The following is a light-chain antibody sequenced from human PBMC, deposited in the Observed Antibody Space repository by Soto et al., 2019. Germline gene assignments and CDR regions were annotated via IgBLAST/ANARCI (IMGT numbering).Light chain of an antibody. J-gene: IGKJ4*01. Sequence: EIVMTQSPVTLSVSPGQRATLSCRASQSVGDNLAWYQQKPGQAPGLLIFGASTRATGIPDRFSGSGSGTDFTLTISSLQSEDFAVYYCQQYNNWPLLTFGGGTKVEI. V-gene: IGKV3-15*01. CDR1: QSVGDN. CDR3: QQYNNWPLLT. CDR2: GAS.